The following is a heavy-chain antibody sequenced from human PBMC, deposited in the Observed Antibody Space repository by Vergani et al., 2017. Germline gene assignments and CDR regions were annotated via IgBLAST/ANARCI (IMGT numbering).Heavy chain of an antibody. J-gene: IGHJ6*02. CDR1: GGSISSYY. CDR3: ARVLVVPAAIPETYYYYGMDV. CDR2: IYTSGST. Sequence: QVQLQESGPGLVKPSETLSLTCTVSGGSISSYYWSWIRQPPGKGLEWVGRIYTSGSTNYNPSLKSRVTISVDTSKNQFSLKLSSVTAADTAVYYCARVLVVPAAIPETYYYYGMDVWGQGTTVTVSS. D-gene: IGHD2-2*02. V-gene: IGHV4-4*08.